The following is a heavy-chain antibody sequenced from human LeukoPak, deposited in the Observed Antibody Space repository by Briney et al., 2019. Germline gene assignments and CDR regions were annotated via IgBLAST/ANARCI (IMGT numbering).Heavy chain of an antibody. CDR1: GYTFTGYY. Sequence: ASVKVSCKASGYTFTGYYIHWVRQAPGQGLEWMGWINPNSGGTNYAQKFQGRVTMTRDTSISTAYMELSRLRSDDTAVYYCARVGYCSSTSCYYLDYWGQETLVTVSS. V-gene: IGHV1-2*02. J-gene: IGHJ4*02. CDR3: ARVGYCSSTSCYYLDY. D-gene: IGHD2-2*01. CDR2: INPNSGGT.